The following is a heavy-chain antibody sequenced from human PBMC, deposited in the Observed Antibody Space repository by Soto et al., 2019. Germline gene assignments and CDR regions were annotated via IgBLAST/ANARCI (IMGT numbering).Heavy chain of an antibody. J-gene: IGHJ4*02. Sequence: PGGSLILSCAASGFTFSSYSMNWVRQAPGKGLEWVSSISSSSSYIYYADSVKGRFTISRDNAKNSLYLQMNSLRAEDTAVYYCARDHHFYDSGGYNGYWGQGTLVTVSS. CDR1: GFTFSSYS. CDR2: ISSSSSYI. CDR3: ARDHHFYDSGGYNGY. D-gene: IGHD3-22*01. V-gene: IGHV3-21*01.